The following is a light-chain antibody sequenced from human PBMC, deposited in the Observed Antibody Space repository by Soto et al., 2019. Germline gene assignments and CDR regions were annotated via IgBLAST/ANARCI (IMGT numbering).Light chain of an antibody. Sequence: QAVVTQPASVSGSPGQSITISCRGTSSDVGAYTSVSWYQQHPGKAPKLMIYEVSNRPSGVSNRFSGSKSANTASLTISGLQADDEAHYYCTSYTSDNRSYVFGTGTKLTVL. CDR1: SSDVGAYTS. CDR3: TSYTSDNRSYV. CDR2: EVS. J-gene: IGLJ1*01. V-gene: IGLV2-14*01.